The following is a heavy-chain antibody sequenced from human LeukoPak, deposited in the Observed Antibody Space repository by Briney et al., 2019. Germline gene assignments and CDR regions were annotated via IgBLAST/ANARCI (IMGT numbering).Heavy chain of an antibody. V-gene: IGHV4-59*01. D-gene: IGHD5-12*01. CDR1: GGSISSYY. CDR3: ARSIVAKRAGYGMDV. J-gene: IGHJ6*02. Sequence: PSETLSLTCTVSGGSISSYYWSWIRQPPGKGLEWIGYIYYSGSTNYNPSLKSRVTISVDTSKNQFSLKLSSVTAADTAVYYCARSIVAKRAGYGMDVWGQGTTVTVSS. CDR2: IYYSGST.